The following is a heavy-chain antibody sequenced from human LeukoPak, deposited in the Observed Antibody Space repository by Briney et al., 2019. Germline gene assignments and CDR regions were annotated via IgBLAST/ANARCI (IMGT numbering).Heavy chain of an antibody. CDR3: VRNKEDQLLVFDL. D-gene: IGHD2-2*01. CDR1: GFIFDDYG. Sequence: PGXSLRLSCAASGFIFDDYGMSWVRHAPGKGLEWVSGINWNGASTGYADSVKGRFTIIRDNVKNSLSLQMNSLRAEDTALYYCVRNKEDQLLVFDLWGQGTLVTVSS. CDR2: INWNGAST. J-gene: IGHJ4*02. V-gene: IGHV3-20*04.